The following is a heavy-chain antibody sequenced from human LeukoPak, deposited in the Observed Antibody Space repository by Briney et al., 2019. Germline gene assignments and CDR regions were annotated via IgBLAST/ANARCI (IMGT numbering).Heavy chain of an antibody. D-gene: IGHD2-2*01. Sequence: ASVKVSCKASGYTFTSYYMHWVRQAPGQGLEWMGIINPSGGSTSYAQKFQGRVTMTRDTSTSTVYTELSSLRSEDTAVYYCARIVVVPALIDYWGQGTLVTVSS. J-gene: IGHJ4*02. CDR1: GYTFTSYY. V-gene: IGHV1-46*01. CDR3: ARIVVVPALIDY. CDR2: INPSGGST.